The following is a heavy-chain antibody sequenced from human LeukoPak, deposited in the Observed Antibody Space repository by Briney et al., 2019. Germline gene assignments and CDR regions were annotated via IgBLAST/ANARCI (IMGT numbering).Heavy chain of an antibody. Sequence: SETLSLTCVVYGGSFSGYYWSWIRQPPGKGLEWIGEINHSGSTNYNPSLKSRVTISVDTSKNQFSLKLSSVTAADTAVYYCARGAKPSYCSSTSCYPHYYYYGMDVWGQGTTVTVSS. CDR1: GGSFSGYY. J-gene: IGHJ6*02. D-gene: IGHD2-2*01. CDR3: ARGAKPSYCSSTSCYPHYYYYGMDV. V-gene: IGHV4-34*01. CDR2: INHSGST.